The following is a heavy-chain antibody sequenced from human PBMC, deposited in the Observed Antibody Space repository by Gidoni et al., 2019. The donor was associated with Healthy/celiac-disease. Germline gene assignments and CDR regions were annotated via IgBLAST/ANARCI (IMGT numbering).Heavy chain of an antibody. CDR3: AGELPGWGRGLGPTGFDP. D-gene: IGHD3-10*01. V-gene: IGHV4-4*07. J-gene: IGHJ5*01. CDR2: IYTTGST. CDR1: GGSISSYY. Sequence: QVQLQESGPGLVKPSETLSLTCTFSGGSISSYYWSWFLQPAGKGLEWIGRIYTTGSTNYNPSLKSRVTKSVEKSKKQFSLKLGPVTAAGTAVDYCAGELPGWGRGLGPTGFDPWGQGTLVTVSS.